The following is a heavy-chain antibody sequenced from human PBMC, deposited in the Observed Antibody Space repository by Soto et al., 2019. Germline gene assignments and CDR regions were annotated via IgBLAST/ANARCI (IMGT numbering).Heavy chain of an antibody. D-gene: IGHD2-2*01. Sequence: QVQLQESGPGLVKPSETLSLTCTVSGASISSHYWSWIRQPPGKGLEWIGYIYYSGSNNYNPSLKSRVTILLDTSQTQFSLKLSSVTAADTAVYYCARGSTYTSPDYWGQGTLVTVSS. CDR1: GASISSHY. CDR2: IYYSGSN. CDR3: ARGSTYTSPDY. V-gene: IGHV4-59*11. J-gene: IGHJ4*02.